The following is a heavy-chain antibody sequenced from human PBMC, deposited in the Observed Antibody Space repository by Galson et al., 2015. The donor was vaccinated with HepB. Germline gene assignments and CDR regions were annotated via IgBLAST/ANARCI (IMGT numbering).Heavy chain of an antibody. J-gene: IGHJ6*02. CDR1: GFTFSSYW. V-gene: IGHV3-7*01. Sequence: SLRLSCAASGFTFSSYWMSWVRQAPGKGLEWVANIKQDGSEKYYVDSVKGRFTISRDNAKNSLYLQMNSLRAEDTAVYYCARDHTLGNLNYNYGMDVWGQGTTVTVSS. D-gene: IGHD1-14*01. CDR3: ARDHTLGNLNYNYGMDV. CDR2: IKQDGSEK.